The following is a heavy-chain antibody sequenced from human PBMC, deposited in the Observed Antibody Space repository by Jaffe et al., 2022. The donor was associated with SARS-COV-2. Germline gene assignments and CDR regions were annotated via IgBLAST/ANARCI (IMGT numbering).Heavy chain of an antibody. J-gene: IGHJ4*02. CDR2: INGGNGKT. CDR1: GYTFSSYA. V-gene: IGHV1-3*01. D-gene: IGHD3-9*01. CDR3: ATRYDDILTGYKIAFDN. Sequence: QVQLVQSGAEVKKPGASLQVSCKASGYTFSSYAMHWVRQAPGQRLEWMGLINGGNGKTKYSEKFQGRVTMTRDTSASTAYMELSSLRSEDTAVYYCATRYDDILTGYKIAFDNWGQGTLVTVSS.